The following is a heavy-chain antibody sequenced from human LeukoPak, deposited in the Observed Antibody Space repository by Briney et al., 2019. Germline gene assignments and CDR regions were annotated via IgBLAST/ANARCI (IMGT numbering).Heavy chain of an antibody. D-gene: IGHD1-26*01. CDR3: AKEAREWELPSFDY. J-gene: IGHJ4*02. CDR1: GFTLSSYA. Sequence: HPGGSLRLSCAASGFTLSSYAMSWVRQAPGKGLQWVSGISSSGGSTYYVDSVKGRFTISTDNSKNTLYLQMNSLRAEDTAVYYCAKEAREWELPSFDYWGQGTLVTVSS. V-gene: IGHV3-23*01. CDR2: ISSSGGST.